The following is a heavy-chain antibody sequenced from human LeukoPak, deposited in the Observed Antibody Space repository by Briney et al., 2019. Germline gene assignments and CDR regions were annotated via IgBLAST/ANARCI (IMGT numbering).Heavy chain of an antibody. D-gene: IGHD2-2*01. CDR3: ARDLGEYQLLSVY. Sequence: GGSLRLSCAASGFTFSSYSMNCVRQAPGKGLEWVSSISSSSSYIYYADSVKGRFTISRDNAKNSLYLQMNSLRAEDTAVYYCARDLGEYQLLSVYWGQGTLVTVSS. V-gene: IGHV3-21*01. CDR1: GFTFSSYS. CDR2: ISSSSSYI. J-gene: IGHJ4*02.